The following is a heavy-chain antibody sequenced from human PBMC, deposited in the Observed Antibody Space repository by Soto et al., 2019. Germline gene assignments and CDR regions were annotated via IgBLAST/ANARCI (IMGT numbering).Heavy chain of an antibody. D-gene: IGHD2-15*01. V-gene: IGHV4-34*01. CDR3: ARLRCSGGSCYSGRAKYYYYYYMDV. J-gene: IGHJ6*03. CDR1: GGSFGGYY. Sequence: SETLSLTCAVYGGSFGGYYWSWIRQPPGKGLEWIGEINHSGSTNYNPSLKSRVTISVDTSKNQFSLKLSSVTAADTAVYYCARLRCSGGSCYSGRAKYYYYYYMDVWGKGTTVTVSS. CDR2: INHSGST.